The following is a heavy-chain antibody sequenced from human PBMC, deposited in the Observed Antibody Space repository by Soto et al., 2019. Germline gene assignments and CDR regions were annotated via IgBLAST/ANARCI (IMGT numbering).Heavy chain of an antibody. CDR1: GFTFSSYE. CDR2: ISSSGSTI. CDR3: ARGSKDSYPGSRIFDF. Sequence: GGSLRLSCAASGFTFSSYEMNWVRQSPGKGREWVSYISSSGSTIYYADSVKGRFTISRDNSKNTLYLQMSSLRAEDSAVYYCARGSKDSYPGSRIFDFWGRGTLVTVSS. V-gene: IGHV3-48*03. D-gene: IGHD2-15*01. J-gene: IGHJ4*02.